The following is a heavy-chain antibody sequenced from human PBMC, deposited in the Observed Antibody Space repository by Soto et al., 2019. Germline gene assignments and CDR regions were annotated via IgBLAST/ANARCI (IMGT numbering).Heavy chain of an antibody. J-gene: IGHJ6*02. Sequence: GGPLRLSRAASGFTVSSNYMSWVRQAPGKGLEWVSVIYSGGSTYYADSVKGRFTISRDNSKNTLYLQMNSLRAEDTAVYYCARGVSSKGSGMDVWGQGTTVTVSS. CDR2: IYSGGST. V-gene: IGHV3-53*01. CDR3: ARGVSSKGSGMDV. D-gene: IGHD6-13*01. CDR1: GFTVSSNY.